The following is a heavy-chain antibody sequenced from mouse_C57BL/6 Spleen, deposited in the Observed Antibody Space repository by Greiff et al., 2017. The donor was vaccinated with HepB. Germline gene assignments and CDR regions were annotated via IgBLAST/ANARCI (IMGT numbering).Heavy chain of an antibody. Sequence: EVKLQESGGGLVKPGGSLKLSCAASGFTFSSYAMSWVRQTPEKRLEWVATISDGGSYTYYPDNVKGRFTISRDNAKNNLYLQMIHLKSEDTAMYYCAREGITTVGFDYWGQGTTLTVSS. CDR1: GFTFSSYA. CDR2: ISDGGSYT. J-gene: IGHJ2*01. V-gene: IGHV5-4*01. D-gene: IGHD1-1*01. CDR3: AREGITTVGFDY.